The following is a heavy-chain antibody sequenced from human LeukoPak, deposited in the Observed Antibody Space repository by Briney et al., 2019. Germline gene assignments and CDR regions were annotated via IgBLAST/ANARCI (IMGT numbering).Heavy chain of an antibody. CDR2: INAGNGNT. V-gene: IGHV1-3*01. CDR3: ARAPDYGDYPRDWFDP. Sequence: ASVKVSCKASGYTFTSYAMHWVRQAPGQRLEWMGWINAGNGNTKYSQKFQGRVTITRDTSASTAYMELSSLRSEDTAVYYCARAPDYGDYPRDWFDPWGQGTLVTVSS. J-gene: IGHJ5*02. D-gene: IGHD4-17*01. CDR1: GYTFTSYA.